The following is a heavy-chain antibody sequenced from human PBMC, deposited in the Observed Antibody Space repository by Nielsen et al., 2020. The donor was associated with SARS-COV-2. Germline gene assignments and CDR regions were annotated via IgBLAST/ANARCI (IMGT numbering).Heavy chain of an antibody. J-gene: IGHJ2*01. CDR2: VSLSGST. Sequence: SETLSLTCAVSDGSLSGHYWTWIRQPQGKGLEWFGEVSLSGSTNTNPSLKSRVTISVDTSKSQFSLKLRSVTAADTAVYYCARDGASGRFYDWLSHFDLWGRGTLVTVSS. CDR3: ARDGASGRFYDWLSHFDL. D-gene: IGHD3-3*01. V-gene: IGHV4-34*01. CDR1: DGSLSGHY.